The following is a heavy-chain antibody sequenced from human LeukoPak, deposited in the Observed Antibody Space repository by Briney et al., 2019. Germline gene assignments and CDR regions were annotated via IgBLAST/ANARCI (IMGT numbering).Heavy chain of an antibody. CDR3: ASTGVGASSSDFDY. CDR2: IYTSGST. J-gene: IGHJ4*02. V-gene: IGHV4-4*07. Sequence: ASETLSLTCTVSGGSISSYYWSWIRQPAGKGLEWIGRIYTSGSTNYNPSLKSRVTMSVDTSKNQFSLKLSSVTAADTAEYYCASTGVGASSSDFDYWGQGTLVTVFS. D-gene: IGHD1-26*01. CDR1: GGSISSYY.